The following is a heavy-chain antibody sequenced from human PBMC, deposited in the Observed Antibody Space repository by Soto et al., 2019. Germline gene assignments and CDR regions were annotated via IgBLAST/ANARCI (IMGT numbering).Heavy chain of an antibody. CDR3: AKGGSGYYPAYFDY. D-gene: IGHD3-22*01. V-gene: IGHV3-30*18. Sequence: GGSLRLSCAASGFTFSSYGMHWVRQAPGKGLEWVAVISYDGSNKYYADSVKGRFTISRDNSKNTLYLQMNSLRAEDTAVYYCAKGGSGYYPAYFDYWGQGTLVTVSS. CDR1: GFTFSSYG. J-gene: IGHJ4*02. CDR2: ISYDGSNK.